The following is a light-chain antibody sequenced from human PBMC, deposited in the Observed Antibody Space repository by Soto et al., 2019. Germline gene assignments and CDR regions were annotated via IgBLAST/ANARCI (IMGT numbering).Light chain of an antibody. Sequence: EIVLTQSPATLSLSPGERATLSCRASQSVRNYLAWYQQKPGQPHRQLIFGASDRATGIPDRFSGSGSGTDFTLTISSLEPEDFAVSYCQQRGSWPHLTFGGGTKVETK. CDR1: QSVRNY. V-gene: IGKV3-11*01. CDR2: GAS. J-gene: IGKJ4*01. CDR3: QQRGSWPHLT.